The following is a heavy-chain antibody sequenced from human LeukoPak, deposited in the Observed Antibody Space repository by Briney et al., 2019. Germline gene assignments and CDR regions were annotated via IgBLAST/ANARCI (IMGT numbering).Heavy chain of an antibody. V-gene: IGHV1-69*13. J-gene: IGHJ6*02. Sequence: SVKVSCKASGGTFSSYAISRVRQAPGQGLEWMGGIIPIFGTANYAQKFQGRVTITADESTSTAYMELSSLRSEDTAVYYCSYGSGTSPGYYYYGMDVWGQGTTVTVSS. CDR1: GGTFSSYA. CDR3: SYGSGTSPGYYYYGMDV. CDR2: IIPIFGTA. D-gene: IGHD3-10*01.